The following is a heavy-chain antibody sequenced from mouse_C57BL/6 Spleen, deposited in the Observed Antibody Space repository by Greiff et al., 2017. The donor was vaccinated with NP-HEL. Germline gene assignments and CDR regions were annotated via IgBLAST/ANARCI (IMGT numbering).Heavy chain of an antibody. CDR1: GFTFTDYY. Sequence: EVKLMESGGGLVQPGGSLSLSCAASGFTFTDYYMSWVRQPPGKALEWLGFIRNKANGYTTEYSASVKGRFTISRDNSQSILYLQMNALRAEDSATYYCARYTYDYEAFAYWGQGTLVTVSA. V-gene: IGHV7-3*01. J-gene: IGHJ3*01. CDR2: IRNKANGYTT. CDR3: ARYTYDYEAFAY. D-gene: IGHD2-4*01.